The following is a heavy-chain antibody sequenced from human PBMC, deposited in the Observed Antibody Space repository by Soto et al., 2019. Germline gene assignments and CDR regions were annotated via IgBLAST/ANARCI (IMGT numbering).Heavy chain of an antibody. D-gene: IGHD3-22*01. CDR2: IVVGSGNT. V-gene: IGHV1-58*01. CDR1: GFTFTSSA. Sequence: QMQLVQSGPEVKKPGTSVKVSCKASGFTFTSSAVQWVRQARGQRLEWIGWIVVGSGNTNYAQKFQERVTITRDMSTTTAYMELSSLRSEDTAVYYCAAGDSSGYVSFDIWSQGTMLTVSS. J-gene: IGHJ3*02. CDR3: AAGDSSGYVSFDI.